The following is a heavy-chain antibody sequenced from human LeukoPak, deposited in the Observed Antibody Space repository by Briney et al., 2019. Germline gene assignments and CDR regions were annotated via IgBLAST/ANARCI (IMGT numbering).Heavy chain of an antibody. Sequence: SETLSLTCTVSGVSISSYYWSWIRQPPGKGLEWIGYIYYSGTTNYNPSLKSRVTISVDTSKNQFSLELSSVTAADTAVYYCARHTVSRVGGGFDFWGQGTLVTVSS. CDR1: GVSISSYY. D-gene: IGHD3-10*01. CDR3: ARHTVSRVGGGFDF. V-gene: IGHV4-59*08. J-gene: IGHJ4*02. CDR2: IYYSGTT.